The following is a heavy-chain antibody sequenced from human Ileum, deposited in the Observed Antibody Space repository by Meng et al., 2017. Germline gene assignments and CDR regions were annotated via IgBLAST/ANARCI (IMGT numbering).Heavy chain of an antibody. V-gene: IGHV4-4*02. CDR3: ARGVVSGSHYNTY. CDR2: IHHSGTT. D-gene: IGHD3-10*01. CDR1: GGSISSSIW. J-gene: IGHJ4*02. Sequence: QVQLQESGPGLVKPSGTLSLTCAVSGGSISSSIWWSWVRQPPEKGLEWIGEIHHSGTTNYSPSLKSRLTISVDKSKNQFSLKLQSVTAADTAMYFCARGVVSGSHYNTYWGQGIPVTVSS.